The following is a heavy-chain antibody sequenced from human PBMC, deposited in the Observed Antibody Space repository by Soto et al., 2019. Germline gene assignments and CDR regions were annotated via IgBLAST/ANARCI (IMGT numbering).Heavy chain of an antibody. D-gene: IGHD6-6*01. V-gene: IGHV3-30*04. Sequence: QVQLVESGGGVVQPATSLRLSCAASGFTFSDYAMHWVRQAPGKGLEWVAVISYDGRYKFYADSVQGRFTISRDDSKNTLDLQVNSLRAEDTAVYYCARPTIAARPFPIDYWGQGTLVTVSS. J-gene: IGHJ4*02. CDR2: ISYDGRYK. CDR3: ARPTIAARPFPIDY. CDR1: GFTFSDYA.